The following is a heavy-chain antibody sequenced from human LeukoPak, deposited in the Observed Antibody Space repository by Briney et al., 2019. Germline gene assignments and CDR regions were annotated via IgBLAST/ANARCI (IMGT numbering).Heavy chain of an antibody. CDR2: INHSGRT. J-gene: IGHJ5*02. CDR1: GGSFSGYY. CDR3: ARVYRRLHSPSQPGYNWFDP. D-gene: IGHD1-14*01. V-gene: IGHV4-34*01. Sequence: SETLSLTCAVYGGSFSGYYRSWIRQPPGKGLEWIGEINHSGRTNYNPSLKSRVTISVDTSKNQFSLKLSSVTAADTAVYYCARVYRRLHSPSQPGYNWFDPWGQGTLVTVSS.